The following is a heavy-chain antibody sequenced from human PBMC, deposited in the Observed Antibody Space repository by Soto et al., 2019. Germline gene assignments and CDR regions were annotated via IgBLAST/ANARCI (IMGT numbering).Heavy chain of an antibody. J-gene: IGHJ3*02. CDR1: GGSISSYY. V-gene: IGHV4-59*01. D-gene: IGHD3-3*01. Sequence: SETLSLTCTVSGGSISSYYWSWIRQPPGKGLEWIGYIYYSGSTNYNPSLKSRVTISVDTSKNQFSLKLSSVTAADTAVYYCAREGGYDFWSGYRDAFDIWGQGTMVTVSS. CDR3: AREGGYDFWSGYRDAFDI. CDR2: IYYSGST.